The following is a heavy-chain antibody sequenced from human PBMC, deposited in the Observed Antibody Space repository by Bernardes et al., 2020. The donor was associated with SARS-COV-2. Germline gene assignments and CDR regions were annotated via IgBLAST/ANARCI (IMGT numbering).Heavy chain of an antibody. CDR1: GFTFSSYG. D-gene: IGHD6-6*01. CDR2: IWYDGSNK. J-gene: IGHJ4*02. Sequence: GGSLRLSCAASGFTFSSYGMHWVRQAPGKGLEWVAVIWYDGSNKYYADSVKGRFTISRDNSKNTLYLQMNSLRAEDTAVYYCARRAETIAARPLDYWGQGTLVTVSS. V-gene: IGHV3-33*01. CDR3: ARRAETIAARPLDY.